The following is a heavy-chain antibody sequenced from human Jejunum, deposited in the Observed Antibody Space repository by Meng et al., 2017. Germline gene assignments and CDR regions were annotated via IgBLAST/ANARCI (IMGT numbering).Heavy chain of an antibody. CDR1: GFTVGNNF. V-gene: IGHV3-53*01. J-gene: IGHJ4*02. D-gene: IGHD1-26*01. CDR2: IYSGGST. Sequence: GESLKISCAASGFTVGNNFMTWFRQAPGKGLEWVSLIYSGGSTWYADSVKGRFTISRDSSKNTLYLQMDNLRVEDTAMYYCASPLNKGGHFDYWGQETQVTVSS. CDR3: ASPLNKGGHFDY.